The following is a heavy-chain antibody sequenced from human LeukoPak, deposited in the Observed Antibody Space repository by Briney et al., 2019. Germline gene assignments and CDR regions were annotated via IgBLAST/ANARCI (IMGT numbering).Heavy chain of an antibody. Sequence: KPSETLSLTCAVYGGSFSGYYWSWIRQPPGKGLEWIGEINHSGSTNYNPSLKSRVTISVDTSKNQFSLKLSSVTAADTAVYYCARFIGSSGYYDYWGHGTLVTVPS. D-gene: IGHD3-22*01. J-gene: IGHJ4*01. CDR1: GGSFSGYY. CDR2: INHSGST. V-gene: IGHV4-34*01. CDR3: ARFIGSSGYYDY.